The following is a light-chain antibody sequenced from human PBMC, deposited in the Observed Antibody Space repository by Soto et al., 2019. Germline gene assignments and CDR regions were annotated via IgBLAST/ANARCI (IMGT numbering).Light chain of an antibody. J-gene: IGLJ3*02. V-gene: IGLV2-18*01. CDR1: SSDVGDYEH. CDR2: DVT. Sequence: QSALTQPPSVSGSPGQSVTISCTVTSSDVGDYEHVSWYQQAPGTAPKLIIFDVTNRPSGVPDRFSGSKSGNTPSLTILGLQAEDEADYYCSLYTSSSTWVFGGGTQLTVL. CDR3: SLYTSSSTWV.